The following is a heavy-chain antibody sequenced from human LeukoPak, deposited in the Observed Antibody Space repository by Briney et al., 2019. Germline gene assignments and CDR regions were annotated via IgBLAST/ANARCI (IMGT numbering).Heavy chain of an antibody. Sequence: AGGSLRLSCAASGFSFSSFSMNWVRQAPGKGLEWVSYISGGSNFTYYVDSVKGRFTISRDNAKNSLYLQMNSLRAEDTAVYYCAKGRGWEASYYYYYMDVWGKGTTVTISS. CDR1: GFSFSSFS. CDR2: ISGGSNFT. V-gene: IGHV3-21*01. J-gene: IGHJ6*03. CDR3: AKGRGWEASYYYYYMDV. D-gene: IGHD1-26*01.